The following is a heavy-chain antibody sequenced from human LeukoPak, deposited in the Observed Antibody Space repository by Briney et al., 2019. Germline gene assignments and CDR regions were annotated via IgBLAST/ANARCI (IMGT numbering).Heavy chain of an antibody. CDR1: GFTFSSYW. V-gene: IGHV3-7*01. J-gene: IGHJ4*02. CDR3: AREYYLDY. Sequence: GGSLRLSCAASGFTFSSYWVSWVRQAPGKGLEWVANIKQDGSEKYYVDSVKGRFTISRDNAKNSLYLQMNSLRAEDTAVYYCAREYYLDYWGQGTLVTVSS. CDR2: IKQDGSEK.